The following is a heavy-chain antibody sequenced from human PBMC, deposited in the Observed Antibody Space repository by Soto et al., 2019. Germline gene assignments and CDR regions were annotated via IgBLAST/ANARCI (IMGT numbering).Heavy chain of an antibody. J-gene: IGHJ5*02. D-gene: IGHD3-10*01. Sequence: GESLKISCKGSGYSFTSYWIGWVRQMPGKGLEWLGIIYPGDSDTRYSPSFQGQVTISADKSISTAYLQWSSLKASDTAMYYCARLGPYGSESYSFRYNWFDPWGQGTQVTVSS. CDR1: GYSFTSYW. CDR2: IYPGDSDT. CDR3: ARLGPYGSESYSFRYNWFDP. V-gene: IGHV5-51*01.